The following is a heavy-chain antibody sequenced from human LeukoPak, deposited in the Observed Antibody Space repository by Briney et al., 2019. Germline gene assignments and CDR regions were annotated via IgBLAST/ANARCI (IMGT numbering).Heavy chain of an antibody. V-gene: IGHV3-7*01. CDR1: GFTFNTYW. CDR3: ARDSATKVRGPVIGSTDF. D-gene: IGHD3-10*01. J-gene: IGHJ4*02. Sequence: PGGSLRLSCAASGFTFNTYWMSWVRQAPGKGLEWVGNIKQDGSEKNYMDSVKGRFTISRDNAKNSLYLQMNSLRAEDTAVYYCARDSATKVRGPVIGSTDFWGQGTLVTVSS. CDR2: IKQDGSEK.